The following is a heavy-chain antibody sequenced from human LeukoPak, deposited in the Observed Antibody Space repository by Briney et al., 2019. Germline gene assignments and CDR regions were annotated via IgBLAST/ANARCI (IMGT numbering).Heavy chain of an antibody. D-gene: IGHD5-24*01. CDR2: IYPGDSDT. J-gene: IGHJ3*02. CDR1: GYSFTAYW. V-gene: IGHV5-51*01. CDR3: ARQLGRLQPLSM. Sequence: GESLKISCKGSGYSFTAYWIGWVRQMPGKGLEWMGIIYPGDSDTRYSSSFQGQVTISVDKSINTAYPEWSSLKASDTAMYYCARQLGRLQPLSMWGQGTMVTVSS.